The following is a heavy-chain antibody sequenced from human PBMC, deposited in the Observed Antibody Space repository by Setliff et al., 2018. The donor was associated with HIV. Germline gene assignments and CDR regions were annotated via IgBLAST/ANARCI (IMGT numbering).Heavy chain of an antibody. CDR2: IYYSGST. Sequence: NPSETLSLTCSVSGYSLSSGYYWGWVRQPPGKGLEWIGSIYYSGSTNYNPSLKSRVTISVDTSKNQFYLKLSSVTAADTAIYYCARGGASSHWLGPWGKGILVTVSS. D-gene: IGHD3-10*01. CDR3: ARGGASSHWLGP. CDR1: GYSLSSGYY. V-gene: IGHV4-38-2*02. J-gene: IGHJ5*02.